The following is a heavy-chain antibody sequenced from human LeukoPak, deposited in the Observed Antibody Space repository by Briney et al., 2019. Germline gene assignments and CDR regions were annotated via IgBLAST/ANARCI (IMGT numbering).Heavy chain of an antibody. CDR1: GITFSSLW. Sequence: GGSLRLSCAASGITFSSLWMSWFRQAPGKGLEWVADIKQDGSEEHYVASVKGRFTISRDSTSLYLQMNSLRAEDTAVYYCAGGQGWHFDLWGRGTLITVSS. J-gene: IGHJ2*01. V-gene: IGHV3-7*01. CDR3: AGGQGWHFDL. D-gene: IGHD2-15*01. CDR2: IKQDGSEE.